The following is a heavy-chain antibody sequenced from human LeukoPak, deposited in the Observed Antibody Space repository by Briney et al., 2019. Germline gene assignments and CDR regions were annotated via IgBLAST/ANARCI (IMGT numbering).Heavy chain of an antibody. J-gene: IGHJ4*02. CDR1: GGSISNYY. CDR2: IFYSGST. V-gene: IGHV4-59*01. CDR3: ARHLATATSAFDS. D-gene: IGHD1-26*01. Sequence: SETLSLTCAASGGSISNYYWSWIRQPPGKGLEWIGYIFYSGSTNYNPSLKSRVTISVDSSRNQFSLKMNSVTTADTAVYYCARHLATATSAFDSWGRGTLVTVSS.